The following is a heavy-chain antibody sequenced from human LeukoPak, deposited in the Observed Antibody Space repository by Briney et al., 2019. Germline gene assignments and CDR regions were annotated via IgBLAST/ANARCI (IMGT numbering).Heavy chain of an antibody. CDR3: ARQSGSYNGVDY. J-gene: IGHJ4*02. CDR2: INPNSGGT. V-gene: IGHV1-2*02. D-gene: IGHD1-26*01. Sequence: ASVKVSCKASGYTFTGYSMHWVRQAPGQGLEWMGWINPNSGGTNYAQKFQGRVTMTRDTSISTAYMELSRLGSDDTAVYYCARQSGSYNGVDYWGQGTPVTVSS. CDR1: GYTFTGYS.